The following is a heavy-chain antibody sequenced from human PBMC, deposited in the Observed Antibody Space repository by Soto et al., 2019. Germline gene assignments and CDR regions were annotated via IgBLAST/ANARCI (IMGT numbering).Heavy chain of an antibody. V-gene: IGHV3-23*01. J-gene: IGHJ4*02. CDR2: ISGSGGST. Sequence: EVQLLESGGGLVQPGGSLRLSCAASGFTFSGYAMSWVRQAPGKGLEWVSAISGSGGSTYYADSVKGRFTISRDNSKNTLYLQMDSLRAEDTAVYYCAKPPYSRGWYSWGQGTLVTVSS. D-gene: IGHD6-19*01. CDR1: GFTFSGYA. CDR3: AKPPYSRGWYS.